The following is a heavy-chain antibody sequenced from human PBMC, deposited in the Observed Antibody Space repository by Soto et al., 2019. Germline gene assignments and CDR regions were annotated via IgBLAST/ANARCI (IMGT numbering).Heavy chain of an antibody. J-gene: IGHJ6*02. V-gene: IGHV3-30*18. CDR1: AFTFSSYG. CDR3: AKARLRRQQWLRGV. Sequence: PWGSLRLPCAASAFTFSSYGMHWVRQDPGKGLERAAVISSDRSNKYYADSGKGLFTISRDTSENTLYLQMNSLRTEDTAVYYCAKARLRRQQWLRGVWGHGTTVTVSS. D-gene: IGHD6-19*01. CDR2: ISSDRSNK.